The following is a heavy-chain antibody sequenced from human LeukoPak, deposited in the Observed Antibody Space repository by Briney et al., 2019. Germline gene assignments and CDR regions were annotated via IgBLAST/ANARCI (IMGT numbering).Heavy chain of an antibody. Sequence: GGSLRLSCAASGFTFSSYAMHWVRQAAGKGLEWVAVISYDGSNKYYADSVKGRFTISRDNSKNTLYLQMNSLRAEDTAVYYCARGGVVVVPAALDYWGQGTLVTVSS. CDR2: ISYDGSNK. D-gene: IGHD2-2*01. CDR1: GFTFSSYA. CDR3: ARGGVVVVPAALDY. J-gene: IGHJ4*02. V-gene: IGHV3-30-3*01.